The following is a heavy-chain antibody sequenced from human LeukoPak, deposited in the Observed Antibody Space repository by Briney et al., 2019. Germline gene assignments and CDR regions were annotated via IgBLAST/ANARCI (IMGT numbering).Heavy chain of an antibody. CDR1: GGTFSSYA. Sequence: SVKVSCKASGGTFSSYAISWVRQAPGQGLEWMGGIVPIFGTANYAQKFQGRVTITADESTSTAYMELSSLRSEDTAVYYCARTPRYCSSTSCIRGRWSWFDPWGQGTLVTVSS. J-gene: IGHJ5*02. CDR3: ARTPRYCSSTSCIRGRWSWFDP. V-gene: IGHV1-69*01. D-gene: IGHD2-2*01. CDR2: IVPIFGTA.